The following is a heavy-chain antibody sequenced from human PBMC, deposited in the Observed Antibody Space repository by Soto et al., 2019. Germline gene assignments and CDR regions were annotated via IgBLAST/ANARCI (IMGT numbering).Heavy chain of an antibody. D-gene: IGHD3-3*02. J-gene: IGHJ3*02. Sequence: QVQLQESGPGLVKPSGTLSLTCAVSGGSISSSNWWSWVRQPPGKGLEWIGEIYHSGSTNYNPSLKXRXTXSXXKSMNQFSLKLSSVTAADTAAYYCARVLGNDAFDIWGQGTMLTVSS. CDR1: GGSISSSNW. CDR2: IYHSGST. V-gene: IGHV4-4*02. CDR3: ARVLGNDAFDI.